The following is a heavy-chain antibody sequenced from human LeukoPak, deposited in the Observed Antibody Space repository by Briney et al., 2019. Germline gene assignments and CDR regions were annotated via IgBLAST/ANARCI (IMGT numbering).Heavy chain of an antibody. V-gene: IGHV3-30*03. CDR3: ARSTHITVFGVPPPDS. D-gene: IGHD3-3*01. J-gene: IGHJ5*01. CDR1: GFTFHNYG. Sequence: GGSLRLSCAASGFTFHNYGMHWVRQAPGKGLEWVAVISYDGSIKYHADSVKGRFTISRDNSKNTLDLQMNSLRAEDTAVYYCARSTHITVFGVPPPDSWGQGTLVTVSS. CDR2: ISYDGSIK.